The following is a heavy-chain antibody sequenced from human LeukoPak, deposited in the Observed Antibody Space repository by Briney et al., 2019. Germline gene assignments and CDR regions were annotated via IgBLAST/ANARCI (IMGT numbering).Heavy chain of an antibody. J-gene: IGHJ3*02. V-gene: IGHV4-34*01. CDR1: GGSFSGYY. D-gene: IGHD1-26*01. CDR2: INHSGST. Sequence: SETLSLTCAVYGGSFSGYYWSWIRQPPGKGLEWIGEINHSGSTNYNTSLTRRVTISVATSKNQFSLKLSSVTAADTAVYYCAGDGGRYGGEYAFDIWGQGTMVTVSS. CDR3: AGDGGRYGGEYAFDI.